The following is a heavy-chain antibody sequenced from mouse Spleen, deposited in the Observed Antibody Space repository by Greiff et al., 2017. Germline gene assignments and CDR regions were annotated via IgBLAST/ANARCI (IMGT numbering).Heavy chain of an antibody. J-gene: IGHJ4*01. CDR2: ISSGSSTI. Sequence: EVMLVESGGGLVKPGGSLKLSCAASGFTFSDYGMHWVRQAPEKGLEWVAYISSGSSTIYYADTVKGRFTISRDNAKNTLFLQMTSLRSEDTAMYYCAKNYYGSSWGYAMDYWGQGTSVTVSS. V-gene: IGHV5-17*01. CDR3: AKNYYGSSWGYAMDY. D-gene: IGHD1-1*01. CDR1: GFTFSDYG.